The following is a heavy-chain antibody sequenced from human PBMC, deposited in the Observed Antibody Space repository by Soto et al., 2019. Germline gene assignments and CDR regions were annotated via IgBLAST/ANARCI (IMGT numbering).Heavy chain of an antibody. CDR2: IIPIFGTA. V-gene: IGHV1-69*13. D-gene: IGHD6-19*01. J-gene: IGHJ3*02. Sequence: GASVKVSCKASGGTFSSYAISWVRQAPGQGLEWMGGIIPIFGTANYAQKFQGRVTITADESTSTAYMELSSLRSEDTAVYYCASPRYSSGWYLAPAFDIWGQGTMVTVSS. CDR3: ASPRYSSGWYLAPAFDI. CDR1: GGTFSSYA.